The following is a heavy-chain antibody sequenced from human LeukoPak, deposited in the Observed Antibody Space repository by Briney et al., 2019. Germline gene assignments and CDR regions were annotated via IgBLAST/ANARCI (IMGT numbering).Heavy chain of an antibody. CDR1: GFTFSNYV. D-gene: IGHD2-21*01. Sequence: GGSLRLSCAASGFTFSNYVMHWVRQAPGKGLEFVSSITTDGGSTYYANSVTGRFTISRDNSNNTLYLQMGSLRAEDMAVYFCARVRLAIVDCWGQATMVTVSS. CDR3: ARVRLAIVDC. J-gene: IGHJ4*02. V-gene: IGHV3-64*01. CDR2: ITTDGGST.